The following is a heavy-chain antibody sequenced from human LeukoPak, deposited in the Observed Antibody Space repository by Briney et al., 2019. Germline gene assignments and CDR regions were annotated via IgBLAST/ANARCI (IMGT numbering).Heavy chain of an antibody. J-gene: IGHJ4*02. CDR2: ISYDGSNK. CDR1: GFTFSSYA. V-gene: IGHV3-30-3*01. D-gene: IGHD4-23*01. CDR3: ARPPTVVTPAGFDY. Sequence: GRSLRLSCAASGFTFSSYAMHWVRQAPGKGLEWVAVISYDGSNKYYADSVKGRFTISRDNSKNTLYLQMNSLRADDTAVYYCARPPTVVTPAGFDYWGQGTLVTVSS.